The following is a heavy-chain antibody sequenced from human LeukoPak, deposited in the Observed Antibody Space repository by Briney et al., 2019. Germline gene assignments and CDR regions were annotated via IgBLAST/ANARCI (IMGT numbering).Heavy chain of an antibody. V-gene: IGHV3-30*18. Sequence: GGSLRLSCAASGFTFSSYAMSWVRQAPGKGLEWVAVISYDGSNKYYADSVKGRFTISRDNSKNTLYLQMNSLRAEDTAVYYCAKSPLRSSGWYSKLDYWGQGTLVTVSS. J-gene: IGHJ4*02. CDR1: GFTFSSYA. D-gene: IGHD6-19*01. CDR3: AKSPLRSSGWYSKLDY. CDR2: ISYDGSNK.